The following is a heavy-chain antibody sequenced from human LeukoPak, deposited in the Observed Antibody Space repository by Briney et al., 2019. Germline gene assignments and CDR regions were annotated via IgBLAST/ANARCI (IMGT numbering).Heavy chain of an antibody. Sequence: PSETLSLTCALYVESFSVYYWSWIRQPPGKGLEWSGEIIHGGSTNYNPSLKRRVTISVDTSKNQFSLKLSSVTAADTAVYYCARGSSVVPAVPPLYGMDVWGKGTTVTVSS. J-gene: IGHJ6*04. V-gene: IGHV4-34*01. CDR1: VESFSVYY. CDR3: ARGSSVVPAVPPLYGMDV. CDR2: IIHGGST. D-gene: IGHD2-2*01.